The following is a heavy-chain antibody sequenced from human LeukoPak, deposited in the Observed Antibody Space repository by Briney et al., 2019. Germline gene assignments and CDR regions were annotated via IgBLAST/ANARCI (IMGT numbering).Heavy chain of an antibody. V-gene: IGHV3-33*01. D-gene: IGHD2-2*01. CDR3: ARDQIVVVPAAISYYYYYGMDV. CDR2: IWYDGSNK. Sequence: GGSLRLSCAASGFTFSSYGMHWVRQAPGKGLEWVAVIWYDGSNKYYADSVKGRFTISRDNSKNTLYLQMNSLRAEDTAVYYCARDQIVVVPAAISYYYYYGMDVWGQGTTVTVSS. J-gene: IGHJ6*02. CDR1: GFTFSSYG.